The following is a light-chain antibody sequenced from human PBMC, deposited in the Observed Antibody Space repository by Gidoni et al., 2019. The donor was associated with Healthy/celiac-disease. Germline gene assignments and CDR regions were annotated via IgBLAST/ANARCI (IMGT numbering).Light chain of an antibody. CDR1: QSISSY. CDR2: AGS. CDR3: QQSYSTLALT. Sequence: DIQMTQSPSSLSASVGDRVTITCRASQSISSYLNWYQQKPGKAPKLLIYAGSSLQSGVPSRFSGSGSETDFTLTISSLQPEDFATYYWQQSYSTLALTFGGGTKVEIK. V-gene: IGKV1-39*01. J-gene: IGKJ4*01.